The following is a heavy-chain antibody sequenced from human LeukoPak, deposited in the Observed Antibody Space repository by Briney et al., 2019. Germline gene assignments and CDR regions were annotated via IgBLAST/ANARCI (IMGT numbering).Heavy chain of an antibody. D-gene: IGHD1-1*01. Sequence: SVKVSCKASGGTFSSYAISWVRQAPGQGLEWMGGIIPIFGTANYAQKFQGRVTITTDESTSTAYMELSSLRSEDTAVYYCASSGEVTTGTTEYYYYYMDVWGKGTTVTVSS. CDR2: IIPIFGTA. V-gene: IGHV1-69*05. J-gene: IGHJ6*03. CDR3: ASSGEVTTGTTEYYYYYMDV. CDR1: GGTFSSYA.